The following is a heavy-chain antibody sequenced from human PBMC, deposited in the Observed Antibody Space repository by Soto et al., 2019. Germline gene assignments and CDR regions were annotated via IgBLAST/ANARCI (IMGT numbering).Heavy chain of an antibody. J-gene: IGHJ4*02. V-gene: IGHV3-21*01. CDR2: ISSSSYI. D-gene: IGHD1-26*01. Sequence: GGSLRLSCAASGVTFSSYSMNWVRQAPGKGLEWVSSISSSSYIYYADSVKGRFTISRDNAKNSLYLQMNSLRAEDTAVYYCARDLFRANLYYFDYWGQGTLVTVSS. CDR3: ARDLFRANLYYFDY. CDR1: GVTFSSYS.